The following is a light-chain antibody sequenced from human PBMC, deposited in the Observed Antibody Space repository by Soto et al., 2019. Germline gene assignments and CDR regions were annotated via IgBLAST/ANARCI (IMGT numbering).Light chain of an antibody. J-gene: IGKJ1*01. V-gene: IGKV1-5*03. Sequence: DIQMTQSPSTLSASVGDRVTITCRASQSITTWLAWYQQKPWRAPKLLIYKASTLESGVPSRFSGSGAGTEFTLTISSLQPDDFATYYCQEYDSHLGTFGQGTKVEMK. CDR2: KAS. CDR1: QSITTW. CDR3: QEYDSHLGT.